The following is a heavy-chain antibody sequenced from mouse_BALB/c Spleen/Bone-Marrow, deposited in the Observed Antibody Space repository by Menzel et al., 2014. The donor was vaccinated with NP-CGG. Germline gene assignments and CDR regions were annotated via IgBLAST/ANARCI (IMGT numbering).Heavy chain of an antibody. CDR1: GFNIKDTY. CDR3: ARYYYGYYFDY. D-gene: IGHD1-1*01. J-gene: IGHJ2*01. CDR2: IDPANGNT. V-gene: IGHV14-3*02. Sequence: DVKLRESGAELVKPGASVKLSCTASGFNIKDTYMHWVKQRPEQGLEWIGRIDPANGNTKYDPKFQGKATITADTSSNTAYLQLSSLTSEDTAVYYCARYYYGYYFDYWGQGTTLTVSS.